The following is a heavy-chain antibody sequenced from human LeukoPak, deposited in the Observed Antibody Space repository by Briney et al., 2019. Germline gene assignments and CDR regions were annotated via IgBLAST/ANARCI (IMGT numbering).Heavy chain of an antibody. J-gene: IGHJ5*02. CDR1: GDSISSYY. CDR3: ARSFWSGYPFWFDP. Sequence: SETLSLTCTVSGDSISSYYWSWIRQPAGKGLEWIGRIYTSGITNYNPSLKSRVTMSVDTSKNQFSLRVNSVTAADTAVYYCARSFWSGYPFWFDPWGQGTLVTVSS. D-gene: IGHD3-3*01. V-gene: IGHV4-4*07. CDR2: IYTSGIT.